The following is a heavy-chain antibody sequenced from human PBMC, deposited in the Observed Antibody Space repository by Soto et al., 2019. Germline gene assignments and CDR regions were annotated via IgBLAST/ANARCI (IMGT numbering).Heavy chain of an antibody. V-gene: IGHV1-3*01. CDR2: INPVNGNT. D-gene: IGHD6-13*01. CDR1: GYTFTTYT. CDR3: ARGIATGQLDP. Sequence: ASVKVSCKASGYTFTTYTMNWVRQAPGQRLEWMGWINPVNGNTKSSQKFQDRVIITRDTSASTAYMELRSLRSEDTAVYYCARGIATGQLDPWGQGTLVTVSS. J-gene: IGHJ5*02.